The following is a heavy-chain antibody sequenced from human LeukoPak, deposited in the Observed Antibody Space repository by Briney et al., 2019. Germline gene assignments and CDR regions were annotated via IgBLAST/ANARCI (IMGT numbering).Heavy chain of an antibody. J-gene: IGHJ6*02. CDR2: FDPEDGET. CDR1: GYTLTELS. Sequence: ASVKVSCKVSGYTLTELSMHWVRQAPGKGLEWMGGFDPEDGETIYAQKFQGRVTMTEDTSTDTAYMELSSLRSEDTAVYYCATGGCSSTSRDPTDYGMDVWGQGTTVTVSS. V-gene: IGHV1-24*01. D-gene: IGHD2-2*01. CDR3: ATGGCSSTSRDPTDYGMDV.